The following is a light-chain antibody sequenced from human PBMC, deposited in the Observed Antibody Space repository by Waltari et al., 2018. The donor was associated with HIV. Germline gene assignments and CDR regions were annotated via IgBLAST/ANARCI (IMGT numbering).Light chain of an antibody. Sequence: EIVLTQSPGTLSLSPGERATLSCRASQSISRSYLAWYQQKLGQAPRLLIYGASSRATGIPDRFSGSGSGTDFTLTISRLEPEDFAVYYCQQYGGSVTFGPGTKLDIK. CDR3: QQYGGSVT. J-gene: IGKJ3*01. CDR2: GAS. V-gene: IGKV3-20*01. CDR1: QSISRSY.